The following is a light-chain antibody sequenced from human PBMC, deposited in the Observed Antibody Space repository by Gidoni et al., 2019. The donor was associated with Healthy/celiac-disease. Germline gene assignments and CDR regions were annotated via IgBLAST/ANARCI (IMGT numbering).Light chain of an antibody. CDR3: HSTWT. CDR2: DAS. CDR1: QSISSW. J-gene: IGKJ1*01. V-gene: IGKV1-5*01. Sequence: IQMTQSPSTLSASVGDRVTITCRASQSISSWLAWYQQKPGKAPKLLIYDASSLESGVPSRFSGSGSGTEFTLTISSLQPDDFATYYCHSTWTFGQGTKVEIK.